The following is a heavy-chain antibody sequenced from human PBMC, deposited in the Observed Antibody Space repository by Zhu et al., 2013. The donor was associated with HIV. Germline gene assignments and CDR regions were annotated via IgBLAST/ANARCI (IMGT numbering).Heavy chain of an antibody. J-gene: IGHJ6*03. CDR2: INPNSGGT. V-gene: IGHV1-2*02. CDR1: GYSFTGYY. Sequence: QVQLVQSGAEVKKPGASVKVSCKASGYSFTGYYILWVRQAPGQGLEWMGWINPNSGGTNYAQKFQGRVTMTRDTSISTAYMELSRLRSDDTAVYYCARDKIGEVAPLTTNYMERLGQRGPRSPSP. CDR3: ARDKIGEVAPLTTNYMER. D-gene: IGHD2-2*01.